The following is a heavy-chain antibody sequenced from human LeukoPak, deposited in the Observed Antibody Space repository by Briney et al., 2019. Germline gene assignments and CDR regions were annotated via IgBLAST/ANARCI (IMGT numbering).Heavy chain of an antibody. CDR2: IWYDGSNK. Sequence: PGRSLRLSCAASGFTFSSYGMHWVRQAPGKGLEWVAVIWYDGSNKYYTDSVKGRFTITRDNSKNTLYLQMNSLRAEDTAVYYCARDGDYGDYVLDYWGQGTLVTVSS. CDR3: ARDGDYGDYVLDY. V-gene: IGHV3-33*01. D-gene: IGHD4-17*01. J-gene: IGHJ4*02. CDR1: GFTFSSYG.